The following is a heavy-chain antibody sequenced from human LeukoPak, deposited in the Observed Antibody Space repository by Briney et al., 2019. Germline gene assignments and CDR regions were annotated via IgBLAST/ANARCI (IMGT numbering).Heavy chain of an antibody. D-gene: IGHD4-17*01. J-gene: IGHJ3*02. CDR3: ATPYYGDYVGFGAFDI. CDR2: IYSGGST. V-gene: IGHV3-53*01. CDR1: GFTVSSIY. Sequence: PGGSLRLSCAASGFTVSSIYMSWVRRAPGKGLEWVSVIYSGGSTYYADSVKGRFTISRDNSKNTLYLQMNSLRAEDTAVYYCATPYYGDYVGFGAFDIWGQGTMVTVSS.